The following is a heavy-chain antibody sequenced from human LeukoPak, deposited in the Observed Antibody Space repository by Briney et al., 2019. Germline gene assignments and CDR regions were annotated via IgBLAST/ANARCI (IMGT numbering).Heavy chain of an antibody. V-gene: IGHV4-38-2*01. Sequence: SETLSLTCAVSGYSISSGYYWGWIRQPPGNGLEWIGSIYHSGSTYYNPSLKSRVTISVDTSKNQFSLKLSSVTAACTAVYYCSIHARPSGGLNAFDIWGERTKVTVSS. CDR1: GYSISSGYY. D-gene: IGHD3-10*01. CDR2: IYHSGST. CDR3: SIHARPSGGLNAFDI. J-gene: IGHJ3*02.